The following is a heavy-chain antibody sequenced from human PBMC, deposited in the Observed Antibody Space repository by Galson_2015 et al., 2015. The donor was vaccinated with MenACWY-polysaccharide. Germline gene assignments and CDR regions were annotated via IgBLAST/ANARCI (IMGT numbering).Heavy chain of an antibody. CDR3: ARDPLDSSGFTRGSVFDL. Sequence: SLRLSCAASGFTFSSFWMSWVRQAPGKGLEWVAIIKQDGSEKYYVDSVKGRFSISRDNAKNSLYLQMNSLRSEDTAVYYCARDPLDSSGFTRGSVFDLWGR. CDR1: GFTFSSFW. J-gene: IGHJ2*01. CDR2: IKQDGSEK. V-gene: IGHV3-7*01. D-gene: IGHD3-22*01.